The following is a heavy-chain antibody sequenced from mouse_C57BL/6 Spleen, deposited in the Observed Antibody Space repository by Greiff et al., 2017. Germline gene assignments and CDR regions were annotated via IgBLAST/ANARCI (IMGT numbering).Heavy chain of an antibody. V-gene: IGHV1-53*01. J-gene: IGHJ3*01. CDR1: GYTFTSYW. D-gene: IGHD2-4*01. CDR3: ARFPYDYDVWFAY. CDR2: INPSNGGT. Sequence: VQLQQSGTELVKPGASVKLSCKASGYTFTSYWMHWVKQRPGQGLEWIGNINPSNGGTNYNEKFKSKTTLTVDKSSSTAYMQLRSLTSEDSAVYYCARFPYDYDVWFAYWGQGTLVTVSA.